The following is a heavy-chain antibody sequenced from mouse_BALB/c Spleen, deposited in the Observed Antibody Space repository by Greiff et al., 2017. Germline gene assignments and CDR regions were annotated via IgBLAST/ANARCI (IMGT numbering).Heavy chain of an antibody. V-gene: IGHV2-2*02. CDR3: ARNPLYYGSSYWFAY. J-gene: IGHJ3*01. CDR2: IWSGGST. Sequence: VQLQESGPGLVQPSQSLSITCTVSGFSLTSYGVHWVRQSPGKGLEWLGVIWSGGSTDYNAAFISRLSISKDNSKSQVFFKMNSLQANDTAIYYCARNPLYYGSSYWFAYWGQGTLVTVSA. CDR1: GFSLTSYG. D-gene: IGHD1-1*01.